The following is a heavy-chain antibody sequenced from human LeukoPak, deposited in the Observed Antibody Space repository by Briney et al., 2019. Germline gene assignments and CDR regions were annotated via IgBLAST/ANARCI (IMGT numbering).Heavy chain of an antibody. Sequence: GGSLRLSCAASGFTSSSYAMSWVRQAPGKGLEWVSGISGSGGSTYYADSVKGRFTISRDNSKNTLYLQMNSLRAEDTAVYYCAKGTIFGVVMDYYFDNWGQGTLVTVSS. V-gene: IGHV3-23*01. CDR2: ISGSGGST. CDR3: AKGTIFGVVMDYYFDN. D-gene: IGHD3-3*01. CDR1: GFTSSSYA. J-gene: IGHJ4*02.